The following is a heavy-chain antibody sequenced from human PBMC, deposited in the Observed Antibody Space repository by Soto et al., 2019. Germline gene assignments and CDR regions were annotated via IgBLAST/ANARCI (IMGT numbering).Heavy chain of an antibody. Sequence: QVQLVESGGGLVKPGGSLRLSCAASGFTFSDYYMSWIRQAPGKGLEWVSYTSSSSSYTNYADSVKGRFTISRDNAKNSLYLQMNSLRAEDTAVYYCASYFSGILTGYSLWGRGTLVTVSS. CDR3: ASYFSGILTGYSL. J-gene: IGHJ2*01. CDR1: GFTFSDYY. D-gene: IGHD3-9*01. V-gene: IGHV3-11*06. CDR2: TSSSSSYT.